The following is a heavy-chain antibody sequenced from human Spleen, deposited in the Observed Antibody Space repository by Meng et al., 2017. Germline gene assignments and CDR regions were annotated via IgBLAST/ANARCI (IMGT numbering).Heavy chain of an antibody. CDR1: GGSISSSNCY. Sequence: SETLSLTCTVSGGSISSSNCYWDWIRQSPGKGLEWIGTIYYSGTTYYNPSLKSRLTLSVDTSKNQFSLTLTSVTAADSAVYFCARGRGKYQLLSFDPWGQGTRVTAPQ. D-gene: IGHD2-2*01. J-gene: IGHJ5*02. CDR2: IYYSGTT. V-gene: IGHV4-39*07. CDR3: ARGRGKYQLLSFDP.